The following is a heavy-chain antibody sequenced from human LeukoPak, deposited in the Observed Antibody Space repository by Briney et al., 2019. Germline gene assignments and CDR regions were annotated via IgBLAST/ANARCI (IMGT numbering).Heavy chain of an antibody. D-gene: IGHD2-2*01. J-gene: IGHJ4*02. CDR1: GFTFSNYW. CDR2: IVQDGRET. CDR3: ARVQGRSSPGIFEY. Sequence: GGSLRLSCAASGFTFSNYWMRWVRQAPGEGLEWVAYIVQDGRETFCVACVKGRFTFSRHNAKKSLYLQMNSMRVEDTAVYYCARVQGRSSPGIFEYWGQGTLVTVSS. V-gene: IGHV3-7*01.